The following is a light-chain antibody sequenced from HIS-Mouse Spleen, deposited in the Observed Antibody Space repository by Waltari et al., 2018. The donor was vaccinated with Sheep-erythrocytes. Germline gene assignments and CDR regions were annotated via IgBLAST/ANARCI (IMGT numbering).Light chain of an antibody. V-gene: IGLV3-1*01. J-gene: IGLJ2*01. Sequence: SYELTQQPSVSVSPGQTASITCSGDKLGDKYACWYQQKPSQSPELVIYQDSKRPSGIRGRFAGSNSGDTATLTIGGTQAMDEADYSCQAWDSSTAVFGGGTKLTVL. CDR3: QAWDSSTAV. CDR2: QDS. CDR1: KLGDKY.